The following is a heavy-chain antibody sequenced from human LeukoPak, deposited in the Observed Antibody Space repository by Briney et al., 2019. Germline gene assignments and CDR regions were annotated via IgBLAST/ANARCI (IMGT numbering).Heavy chain of an antibody. CDR1: GGSISSSNW. CDR3: ARAHYDILTGYYHFDY. J-gene: IGHJ4*02. CDR2: IYHSGST. Sequence: SGTLSLTCAVSGGSISSSNWWSWVRRPPGKGLEWIGEIYHSGSTNYNPSLKSRVTISVDKSKNQFSLKLSSVTAADTAVYYCARAHYDILTGYYHFDYWGQGTLVTVSS. D-gene: IGHD3-9*01. V-gene: IGHV4-4*02.